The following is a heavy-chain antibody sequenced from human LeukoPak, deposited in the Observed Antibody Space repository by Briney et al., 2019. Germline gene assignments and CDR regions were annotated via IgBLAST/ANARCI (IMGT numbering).Heavy chain of an antibody. CDR3: ASETVSGVLTPHSFHR. D-gene: IGHD3-3*01. CDR2: VFHGGNV. J-gene: IGHJ4*02. Sequence: PSETLSLSCGVSGVFVSNFYWNWVRQSPGKGLEWVGLVFHGGNVNYNPSLTSRLRMSLDTSRNRVSLKLTFVTAADTAVYYCASETVSGVLTPHSFHRWGRGTPVTVSS. V-gene: IGHV4-59*02. CDR1: GVFVSNFY.